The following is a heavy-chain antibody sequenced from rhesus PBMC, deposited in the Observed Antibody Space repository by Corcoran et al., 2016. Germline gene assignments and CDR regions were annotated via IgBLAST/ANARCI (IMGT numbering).Heavy chain of an antibody. CDR2: ITYSGST. J-gene: IGHJ6*01. CDR1: GGSISSGYYY. V-gene: IGHV4-122*02. Sequence: QVQLQESGPGLVKPSETLSLTCAVSGGSISSGYYYWSWIRQPPGKGLEWIGYITYSGSTSYNPSLKSRVTISRYTSKNQFSLTLSSVTAADTAVYYCARDVGRLVGGLDSWGQGVVVTVSS. D-gene: IGHD6S26*01. CDR3: ARDVGRLVGGLDS.